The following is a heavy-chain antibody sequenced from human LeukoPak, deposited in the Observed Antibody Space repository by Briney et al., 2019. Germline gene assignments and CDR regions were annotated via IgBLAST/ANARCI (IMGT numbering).Heavy chain of an antibody. J-gene: IGHJ4*02. CDR3: ARLYGDCPYYFDY. V-gene: IGHV3-7*01. Sequence: GGTLRLSCAASGLTFSSYGMNWVRQAPGKGLEWVANIKQDGSEKYYVDSVKGRFTISRDNAKNSLYLQMNSLRAEDTAVYYCARLYGDCPYYFDYWGQGTLVTVSS. CDR1: GLTFSSYG. CDR2: IKQDGSEK. D-gene: IGHD4-17*01.